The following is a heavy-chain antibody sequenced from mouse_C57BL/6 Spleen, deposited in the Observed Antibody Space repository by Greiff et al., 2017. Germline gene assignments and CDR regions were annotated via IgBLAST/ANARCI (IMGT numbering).Heavy chain of an antibody. CDR2: IDPETGGT. CDR3: TRGSYDDDGFAY. CDR1: GYTFTDYE. D-gene: IGHD2-4*01. V-gene: IGHV1-15*01. Sequence: VQVVESGAELVRPGASVTLSCKASGYTFTDYEMHWVKQTPVHGLEWIGAIDPETGGTAYNQKFKGKAILTADKSSSTAYMELRSLTSEDSAVYYCTRGSYDDDGFAYWGQGTLVTVSA. J-gene: IGHJ3*01.